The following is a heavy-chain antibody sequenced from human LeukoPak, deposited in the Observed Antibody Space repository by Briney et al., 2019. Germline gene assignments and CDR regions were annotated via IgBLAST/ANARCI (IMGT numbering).Heavy chain of an antibody. J-gene: IGHJ4*02. D-gene: IGHD2-2*01. CDR3: ARLGYCSSNSCYGVDY. V-gene: IGHV1-24*01. CDR2: FDPEDGET. Sequence: ASVKVSCKVSGYTLTELSMHWVRQAPGKGLEWMGGFDPEDGETIYAQKFQGRVTMTEDTSTDTAYMELRSLRFDDTAVYYCARLGYCSSNSCYGVDYWGQGTLVTVSS. CDR1: GYTLTELS.